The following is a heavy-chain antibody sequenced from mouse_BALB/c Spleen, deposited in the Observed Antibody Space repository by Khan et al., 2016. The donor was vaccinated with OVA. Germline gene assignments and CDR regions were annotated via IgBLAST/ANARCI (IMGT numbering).Heavy chain of an antibody. CDR2: IDPANGNT. CDR1: GFNIKDTY. J-gene: IGHJ2*01. Sequence: VQLKESGAELVKPGASVKLSCTASGFNIKDTYMHWVKQRPEQGLEWIGRIDPANGNTEFDPKFQGKATITAEPSSNTAYLQLSSLTSDDTAVYYCARGPRGYWGQGTTLTVSS. CDR3: ARGPRGY. V-gene: IGHV14-3*02.